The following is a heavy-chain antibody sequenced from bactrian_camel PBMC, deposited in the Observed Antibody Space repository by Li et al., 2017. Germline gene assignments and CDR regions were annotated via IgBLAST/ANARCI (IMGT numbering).Heavy chain of an antibody. Sequence: QLVESGGGLVQPGGSLRLSCAASGFTFKTYTMSWVRQAPGKGLEWIASIHRNGVSTFYADSVKGRFAISRDVAKSTAYLQLNSLKTEDTAMYYCAGFRERARPGQGTQVTVS. CDR1: GFTFKTYT. J-gene: IGHJ4*01. V-gene: IGHV3S40*01. D-gene: IGHD6*01. CDR2: IHRNGVST.